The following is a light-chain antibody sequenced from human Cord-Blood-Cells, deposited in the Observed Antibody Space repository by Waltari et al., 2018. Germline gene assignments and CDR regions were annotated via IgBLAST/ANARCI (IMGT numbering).Light chain of an antibody. CDR2: EVS. Sequence: QSALTQPASVSGSPGQSITISCTGPSSDVGGYNYVPWYHQHPGNAPKLMIYEVSNRPSGVSNRFSGSKSGNTASLTISGLQAEDEADYYCSSYTSSSTVVFGGGTKLTVL. CDR1: SSDVGGYNY. CDR3: SSYTSSSTVV. J-gene: IGLJ2*01. V-gene: IGLV2-14*01.